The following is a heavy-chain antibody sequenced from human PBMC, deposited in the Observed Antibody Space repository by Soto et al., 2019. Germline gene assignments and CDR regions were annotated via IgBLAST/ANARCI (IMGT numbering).Heavy chain of an antibody. D-gene: IGHD4-17*01. Sequence: QVQLQESGPGLVKPSQTLSLTCTVSGGSISSGDYYWSWIRQPPGKGLEWIGYIYYRGSTYYNPSLKSRVTISVDTSKNHLSLKLSSVTAADTAVYYCARERDYGDYDYWGQGTLVTVSS. CDR2: IYYRGST. J-gene: IGHJ4*02. CDR3: ARERDYGDYDY. V-gene: IGHV4-30-4*01. CDR1: GGSISSGDYY.